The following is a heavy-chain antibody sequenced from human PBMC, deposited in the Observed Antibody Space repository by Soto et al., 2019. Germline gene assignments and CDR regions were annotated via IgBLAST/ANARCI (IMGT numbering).Heavy chain of an antibody. CDR2: ISSSSSYT. D-gene: IGHD3-22*01. CDR3: ARGLGDYYYDSSGYYPDY. V-gene: IGHV3-11*05. Sequence: GGSLRLSCAASGFTFSDYYMSWIRQAPGKGLEWVSYISSSSSYTNYADSVKGRFTISRDNAKNSLYLQMNSLRAEDTAVYYCARGLGDYYYDSSGYYPDYWGQGTLVTV. CDR1: GFTFSDYY. J-gene: IGHJ4*02.